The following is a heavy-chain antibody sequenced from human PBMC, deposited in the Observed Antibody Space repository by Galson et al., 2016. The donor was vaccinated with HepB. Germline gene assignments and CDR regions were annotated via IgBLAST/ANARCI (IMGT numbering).Heavy chain of an antibody. CDR3: AMDDYFRLGY. Sequence: SLRLSCAASGFIFSVYNMNWARQAPGKGLEWIAWITSSSDTMYYADSVKGRFTISRDNAKNSLYLEMNSLRDEDTAVYYCAMDDYFRLGYWGQGTLVTVSS. J-gene: IGHJ4*02. D-gene: IGHD3-16*01. CDR1: GFIFSVYN. CDR2: ITSSSDTM. V-gene: IGHV3-48*02.